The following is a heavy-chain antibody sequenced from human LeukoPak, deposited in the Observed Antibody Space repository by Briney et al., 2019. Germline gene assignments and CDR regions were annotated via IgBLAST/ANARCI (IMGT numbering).Heavy chain of an antibody. CDR1: GFTFSNYA. CDR2: TTRAAEKT. CDR3: ARSVVVGRVFPGLDY. D-gene: IGHD2-21*01. J-gene: IGHJ4*02. Sequence: GGSLRLSCAASGFTFSNYAMSWVRQAPGKGLEWVSATTRAAEKTYYADSVEGRFTISRDNSKNTLYLQMNSLRAEDTAVYYCARSVVVGRVFPGLDYWGQGTLVTVSS. V-gene: IGHV3-23*01.